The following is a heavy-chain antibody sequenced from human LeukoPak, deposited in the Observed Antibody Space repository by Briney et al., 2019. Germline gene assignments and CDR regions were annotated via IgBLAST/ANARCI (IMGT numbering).Heavy chain of an antibody. Sequence: SETLSLTCAVPGGSISSYYWSWIRQPPGKGLEWIGYIYYSGSTSYNPSLKSRVTISLDTSKNQFSLKLSSVPAAATAVYYYAKTTAMVYLDYWGQGTLVTVSS. J-gene: IGHJ4*02. CDR2: IYYSGST. CDR1: GGSISSYY. D-gene: IGHD5-18*01. V-gene: IGHV4-59*01. CDR3: AKTTAMVYLDY.